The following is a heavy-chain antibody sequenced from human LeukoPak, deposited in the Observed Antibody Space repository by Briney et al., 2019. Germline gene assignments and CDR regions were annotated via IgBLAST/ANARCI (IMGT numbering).Heavy chain of an antibody. CDR1: GFPFRSYS. CDR3: AREALWASLHFDY. V-gene: IGHV3-48*02. J-gene: IGHJ4*02. CDR2: SGSSSSTI. D-gene: IGHD1-26*01. Sequence: GGSLRLSCSASGFPFRSYSMNWLRPAARKGLPWVSYSGSSSSTIYYADSVKGRFTISRDNAKISLYLQMNSLRDEDTAVYYCAREALWASLHFDYWGQGTLVTVSS.